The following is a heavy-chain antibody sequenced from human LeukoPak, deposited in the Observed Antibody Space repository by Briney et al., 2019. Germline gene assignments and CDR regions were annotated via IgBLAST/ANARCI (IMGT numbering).Heavy chain of an antibody. D-gene: IGHD5-18*01. J-gene: IGHJ4*02. V-gene: IGHV4-34*01. CDR3: ARRGYTYGYTY. CDR2: INHSGST. CDR1: GGSFSVYY. Sequence: TSETLSLTCAVYGGSFSVYYWSWIRQPPGKGLEWIGEINHSGSTNYNPSLKSRVTISVDTSKNQFSLNLSSVTAADTAVYYCARRGYTYGYTYWGQGTLVTVSS.